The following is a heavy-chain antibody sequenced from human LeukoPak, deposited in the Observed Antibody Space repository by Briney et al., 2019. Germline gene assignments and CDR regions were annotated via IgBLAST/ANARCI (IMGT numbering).Heavy chain of an antibody. V-gene: IGHV1-69*05. D-gene: IGHD1-26*01. J-gene: IGHJ4*02. CDR1: GGTFSSYA. Sequence: SVKVSCKASGGTFSSYAISWVRQAPGQGLEWMGGIIPIFGTANYAQKFQGRVTITTDESTSTAYMELSSLRSEDTAVYYCARGVGATSPFDYWGQGTLVTVSS. CDR2: IIPIFGTA. CDR3: ARGVGATSPFDY.